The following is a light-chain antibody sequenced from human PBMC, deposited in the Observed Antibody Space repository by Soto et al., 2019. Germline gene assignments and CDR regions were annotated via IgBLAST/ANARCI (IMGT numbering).Light chain of an antibody. CDR2: EVN. J-gene: IGLJ2*01. V-gene: IGLV2-14*01. CDR1: SSDFGDHKS. Sequence: QSALTQAASVSGSPGQSITISCTGASSDFGDHKSVSWYQHHPGKAPKLIIYEVNYRPSGVSSRFSGSRSGNTASLTISGLQAEDEGHYYCSSSTDTSILFGGGTQLTVL. CDR3: SSSTDTSIL.